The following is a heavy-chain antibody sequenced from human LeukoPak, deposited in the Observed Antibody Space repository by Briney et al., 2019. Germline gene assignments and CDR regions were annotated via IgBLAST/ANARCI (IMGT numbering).Heavy chain of an antibody. V-gene: IGHV3-66*01. Sequence: GGSLRLSCAASGFTVSSNYMSWVRQTPGKGLEWVSVIYSGGSTYYADSVKGRFTISRDNSKNTLYLQMNSLRAEDTAVYYCARDRGGYCSGGSCFPGYWFDPWGQGTLVTVSS. CDR3: ARDRGGYCSGGSCFPGYWFDP. CDR2: IYSGGST. CDR1: GFTVSSNY. D-gene: IGHD2-15*01. J-gene: IGHJ5*02.